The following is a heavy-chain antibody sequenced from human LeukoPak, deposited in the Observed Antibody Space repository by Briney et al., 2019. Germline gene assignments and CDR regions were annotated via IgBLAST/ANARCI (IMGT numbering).Heavy chain of an antibody. CDR1: GFTFNLYA. Sequence: PGGSLRLSCAASGFTFNLYAMNWVRQAPGKGLEWVSSINGAGNSSYYADSLRGRFTVSRDNSKNTLYLQMNSLRAEDTAVYYCAKVHYTAGYYFDYWGQGTLVTVSS. D-gene: IGHD5-18*01. CDR3: AKVHYTAGYYFDY. CDR2: INGAGNSS. J-gene: IGHJ4*02. V-gene: IGHV3-23*01.